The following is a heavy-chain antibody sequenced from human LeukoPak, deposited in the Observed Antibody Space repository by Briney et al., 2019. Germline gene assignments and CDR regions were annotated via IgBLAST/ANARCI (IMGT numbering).Heavy chain of an antibody. CDR2: MTTAGDT. J-gene: IGHJ4*02. Sequence: GGSLRHSCAASGFIFSNYAMHWVRQAPGKGLEWVSVMTTAGDTYYPDSVKGRFTISRENAKNSLYLQMNSLRAGDTAVYYCARDVGEYCSSTNCYASHYWGQGTLVTVSS. CDR1: GFIFSNYA. V-gene: IGHV3-13*01. CDR3: ARDVGEYCSSTNCYASHY. D-gene: IGHD2-2*01.